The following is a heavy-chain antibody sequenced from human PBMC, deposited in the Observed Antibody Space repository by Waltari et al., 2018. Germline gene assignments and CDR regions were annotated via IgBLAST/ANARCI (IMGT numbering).Heavy chain of an antibody. Sequence: QVQLVQSGAEVKKPGASVKVSCKASGYTFTSYGISWVRQAPGQGLEWMGGFDPEDGETIYAQKFQGRVTMTEDTSTDTAYMELSSLRSEDTAVYYCATGSSGILTGYYKRGGFDYWGQGTLVTVSS. D-gene: IGHD3-9*01. CDR1: GYTFTSYG. J-gene: IGHJ4*02. CDR2: FDPEDGET. CDR3: ATGSSGILTGYYKRGGFDY. V-gene: IGHV1-24*01.